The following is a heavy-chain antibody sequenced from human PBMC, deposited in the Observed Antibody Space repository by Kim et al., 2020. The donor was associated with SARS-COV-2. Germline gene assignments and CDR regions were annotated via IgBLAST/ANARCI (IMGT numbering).Heavy chain of an antibody. V-gene: IGHV1-69*02. Sequence: KFQGRVTITADKSTSTAYMELSSLRSEDTAVYYCARNYGSGSYFQDAFDIWGQGTMVTVSS. CDR3: ARNYGSGSYFQDAFDI. J-gene: IGHJ3*02. D-gene: IGHD3-10*01.